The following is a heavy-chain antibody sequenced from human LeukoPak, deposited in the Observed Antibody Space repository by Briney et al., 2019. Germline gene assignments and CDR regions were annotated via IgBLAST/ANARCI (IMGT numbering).Heavy chain of an antibody. V-gene: IGHV1-46*01. CDR2: INPSGGST. Sequence: ASVKVSCKASGYTFTSYYMHWVRQAPGQGLEWMGIINPSGGSTSYAQKFQGRVTMTRDTSTSTVYMELSSLRSEDTAVYYCARGEVLRFLELLLGNFDYWGQGTLVTVSS. CDR1: GYTFTSYY. D-gene: IGHD3-3*01. CDR3: ARGEVLRFLELLLGNFDY. J-gene: IGHJ4*02.